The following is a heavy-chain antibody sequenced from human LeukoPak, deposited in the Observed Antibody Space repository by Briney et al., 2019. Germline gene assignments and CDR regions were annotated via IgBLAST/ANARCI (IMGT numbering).Heavy chain of an antibody. CDR2: ISSSGSTI. J-gene: IGHJ4*02. CDR3: AKDSGKRTIPREIFDY. V-gene: IGHV3-23*01. Sequence: GGSLRLSCAASGFTFDDYGMSWVRQAPGKGLEWVSYISSSGSTIYYADSVKGRFTISRDNSKNTMYLQMNRLRAEDTAVYYCAKDSGKRTIPREIFDYWGQGTLVTVSS. CDR1: GFTFDDYG. D-gene: IGHD3-3*01.